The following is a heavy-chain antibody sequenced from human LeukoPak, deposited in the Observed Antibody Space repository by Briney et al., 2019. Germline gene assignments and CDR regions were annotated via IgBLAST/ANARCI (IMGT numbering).Heavy chain of an antibody. V-gene: IGHV3-23*01. CDR1: GFTFSSYA. CDR2: ISGSCGRT. CDR3: AKDKKEYYFDY. J-gene: IGHJ4*02. Sequence: PGGSLRLSRSASGFTFSSYAMSGVRQAPGKGLDGVSAISGSCGRTYYADVVKGRCTISRDNSKNTLYLQTNILRPEDTAVYYCAKDKKEYYFDYWGQGTLVTVSS.